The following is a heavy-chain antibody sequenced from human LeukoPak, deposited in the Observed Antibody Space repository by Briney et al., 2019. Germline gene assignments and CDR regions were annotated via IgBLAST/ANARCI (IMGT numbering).Heavy chain of an antibody. Sequence: GGSLRLSCAASRLTFSDYYMSWIRQAPGRGLEWVSFISSRGTTIYYADSVKGRFTISRDNAKNSLYLQMNSLRAEDTAVYYCARDLLAVVVPAAHAEYFQHWGQGTLVTVSS. CDR3: ARDLLAVVVPAAHAEYFQH. CDR2: ISSRGTTI. CDR1: RLTFSDYY. D-gene: IGHD2-2*01. V-gene: IGHV3-11*01. J-gene: IGHJ1*01.